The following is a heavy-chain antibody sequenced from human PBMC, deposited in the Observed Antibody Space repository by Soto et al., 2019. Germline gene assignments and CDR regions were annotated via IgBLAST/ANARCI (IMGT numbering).Heavy chain of an antibody. J-gene: IGHJ6*03. CDR2: IIPILGIA. V-gene: IGHV1-69*02. Sequence: SVKVSCKASGGTFSSYTISWVRQAPGQGLEWMGRIIPILGIANYAQKFQGRVTITADKSTSTAYMELSSLRSEDTAVYYCARLNGETITIFGVVTYYYYYMDVWGKGTTVTVSS. CDR1: GGTFSSYT. D-gene: IGHD3-3*01. CDR3: ARLNGETITIFGVVTYYYYYMDV.